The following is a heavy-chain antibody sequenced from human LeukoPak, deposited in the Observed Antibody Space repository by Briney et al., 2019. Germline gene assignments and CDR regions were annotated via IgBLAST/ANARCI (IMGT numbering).Heavy chain of an antibody. CDR1: GYTFTGYY. D-gene: IGHD3-22*01. CDR3: ARGRGYYDSSGHVDAFDI. Sequence: ASVKVSCKASGYTFTGYYMHWVRQAPGQGLEWMGWINPNSGGTNYAQKFQGRVTMTRDTSISTAYMELSRLRSDDTAVYYCARGRGYYDSSGHVDAFDIWGQGTMVTVSS. V-gene: IGHV1-2*02. CDR2: INPNSGGT. J-gene: IGHJ3*02.